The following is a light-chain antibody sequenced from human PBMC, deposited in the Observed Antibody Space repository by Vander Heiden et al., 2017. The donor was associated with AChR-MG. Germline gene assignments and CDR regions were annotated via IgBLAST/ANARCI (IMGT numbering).Light chain of an antibody. J-gene: IGKJ2*01. V-gene: IGKV3-20*01. Sequence: EIVLTQSPGTLSLSPGERAPLSCRASQSVRSGYLAWYQQKPGQAPRLLIYGASSRATGIPARFSGSGSGTDFTLTISRLEPEDFAVYYCQQYGSSPLMYTFGQGTKLEIK. CDR3: QQYGSSPLMYT. CDR1: QSVRSGY. CDR2: GAS.